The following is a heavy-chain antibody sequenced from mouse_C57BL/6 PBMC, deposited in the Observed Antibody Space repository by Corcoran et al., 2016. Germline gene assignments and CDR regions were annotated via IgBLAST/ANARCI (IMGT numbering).Heavy chain of an antibody. J-gene: IGHJ4*01. V-gene: IGHV1-26*01. D-gene: IGHD2-4*01. CDR3: ARCDYDGYAMDY. CDR1: GYTFTDYY. CDR2: INPNNGGT. Sequence: EVQLQQSGPELVKPGASVKISCKASGYTFTDYYMNWVKQSHGKSLEWIGDINPNNGGTSYNQKFKGKATLTVDKSSSTAYMELRSLTSEDSAVYYCARCDYDGYAMDYWGQGTSVTVSS.